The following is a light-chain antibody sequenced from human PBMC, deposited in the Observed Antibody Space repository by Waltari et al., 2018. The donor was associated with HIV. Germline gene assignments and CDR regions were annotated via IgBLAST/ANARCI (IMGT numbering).Light chain of an antibody. CDR3: QSYDNENPVL. CDR1: SGSLASNY. CDR2: KDD. J-gene: IGLJ2*01. Sequence: NFMLTQPHSVSESPGKTVTISCTRSSGSLASNYVQGYQQRPGSSPTTVIYKDDQRPSGVPDRFSGSIDSSSNSASLTISGLRTEDEADYYCQSYDNENPVLFGGGTKLTVL. V-gene: IGLV6-57*01.